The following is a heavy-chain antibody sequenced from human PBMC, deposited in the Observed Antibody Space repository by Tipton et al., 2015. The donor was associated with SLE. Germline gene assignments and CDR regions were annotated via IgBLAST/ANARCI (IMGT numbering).Heavy chain of an antibody. V-gene: IGHV4-31*03. Sequence: TLSLTCTVSGGSISSGNYYWPWIRPHPGKGLEWIGYIYDTATTYYNPSLKSRVTMPIDRSKNHFSLRLRSVSAADTAIYYCAREVKSGRYDWFDPWGQGTLVTVSS. CDR3: AREVKSGRYDWFDP. CDR2: IYDTATT. D-gene: IGHD1-26*01. CDR1: GGSISSGNYY. J-gene: IGHJ5*02.